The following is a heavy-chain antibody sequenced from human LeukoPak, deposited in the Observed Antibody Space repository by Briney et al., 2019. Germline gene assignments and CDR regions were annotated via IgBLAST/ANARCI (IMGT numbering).Heavy chain of an antibody. Sequence: SVKVSCKASGGTFSSYAISWVRQAPGQGLEWMGGIIPIFGTANYAQKLQGRVTMTTDTSTSTAYMELRSLRSDDTAVYYCARDPHYDILTGYYVRGWFDPWGQGTLVTVSS. J-gene: IGHJ5*02. V-gene: IGHV1-69*05. D-gene: IGHD3-9*01. CDR3: ARDPHYDILTGYYVRGWFDP. CDR2: IIPIFGTA. CDR1: GGTFSSYA.